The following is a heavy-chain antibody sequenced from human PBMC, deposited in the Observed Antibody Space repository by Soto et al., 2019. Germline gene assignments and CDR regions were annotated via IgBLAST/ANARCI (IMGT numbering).Heavy chain of an antibody. Sequence: QVQLVQSGPEVKKPGASVKVSCKASAYTFSSYGISWVRQAPGQGLEWMGWVSGYNGQKNYAQKFRGRVTITTDTSTGTDDMAVRTLKSAVTAIDYCARDGRKQSWVEGLSARDVGGEGTTVAVSS. CDR2: VSGYNGQK. CDR1: AYTFSSYG. J-gene: IGHJ6*04. CDR3: ARDGRKQSWVEGLSARDV. V-gene: IGHV1-18*04. D-gene: IGHD1-26*01.